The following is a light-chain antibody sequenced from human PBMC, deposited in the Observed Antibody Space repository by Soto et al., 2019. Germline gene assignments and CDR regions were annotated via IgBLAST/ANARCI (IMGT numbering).Light chain of an antibody. CDR3: QQYNNWPLT. CDR1: QSVSGN. Sequence: EIVMTQSPATLSVSPGERATLSCRASQSVSGNLAWYQQKPGQAPRLLIYGASTRATGIPARFSGSGSGTEFALTISSLQSEDFAVYYCQQYNNWPLTFGGGTKVEIK. V-gene: IGKV3-15*01. J-gene: IGKJ4*01. CDR2: GAS.